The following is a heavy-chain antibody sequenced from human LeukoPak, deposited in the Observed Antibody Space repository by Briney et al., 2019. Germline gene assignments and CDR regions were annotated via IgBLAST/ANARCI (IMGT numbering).Heavy chain of an antibody. V-gene: IGHV3-53*05. J-gene: IGHJ4*02. CDR3: ARGYGAGSYFFDY. Sequence: PGGSLRLSCAASGFTVSSNYMTWVRQGPGKGLESVSTSYSGGNTYSADSVKGRLTISRDNFKNALYLQMTSLRAVDTAVYYCARGYGAGSYFFDYWGQGTLVTVSS. CDR1: GFTVSSNY. D-gene: IGHD3-10*01. CDR2: SYSGGNT.